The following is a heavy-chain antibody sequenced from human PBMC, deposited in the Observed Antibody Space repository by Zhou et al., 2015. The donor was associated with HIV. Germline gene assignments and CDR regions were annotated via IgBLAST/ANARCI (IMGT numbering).Heavy chain of an antibody. Sequence: QVQLVQSGAEVKKPGSSVKVSCKASGGTFSNLAISWVRQAPGQGLEWMGGIIPLSGASSYAHKFQDRLTITADESTSTAYMELTGLRSEDTAVYYCARHRSLAWGQGTLVTVSP. CDR1: GGTFSNLA. CDR3: ARHRSLA. CDR2: IIPLSGAS. V-gene: IGHV1-69*01. D-gene: IGHD3-3*01. J-gene: IGHJ5*02.